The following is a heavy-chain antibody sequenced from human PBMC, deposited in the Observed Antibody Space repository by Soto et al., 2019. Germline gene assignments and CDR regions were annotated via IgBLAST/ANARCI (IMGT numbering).Heavy chain of an antibody. CDR2: INPSGGST. D-gene: IGHD5-18*01. Sequence: ASVKVSCKASGYTFTSYYMHWVRQAPGQGLEWMGIINPSGGSTSYAQKFQGRVTMTRDTSTSTVYMGLSSLRSEDTAVYYCARDLDTAMVLTTGTFDYWGQGTLVTVSS. V-gene: IGHV1-46*01. CDR1: GYTFTSYY. CDR3: ARDLDTAMVLTTGTFDY. J-gene: IGHJ4*02.